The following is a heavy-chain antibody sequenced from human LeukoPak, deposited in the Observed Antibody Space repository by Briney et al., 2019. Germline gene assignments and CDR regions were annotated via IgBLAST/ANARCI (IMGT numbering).Heavy chain of an antibody. V-gene: IGHV1-18*01. CDR1: GYTFTNYG. Sequence: ASVKVSCKTSGYTFTNYGITWVRQAPGQGLEWMGWINTYNGNTNYTQKLQGRVAVTTDTPTNTAYMELRSLRSDDTAVYYCARVNLSFDYWGQGTLVTVSS. CDR2: INTYNGNT. CDR3: ARVNLSFDY. J-gene: IGHJ4*02.